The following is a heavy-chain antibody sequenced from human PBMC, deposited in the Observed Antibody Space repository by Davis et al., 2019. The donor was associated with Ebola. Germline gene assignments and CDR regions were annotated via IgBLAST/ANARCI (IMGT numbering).Heavy chain of an antibody. CDR3: VKDSVPWRFDP. D-gene: IGHD3-10*01. CDR1: GFPFSDYG. V-gene: IGHV3-30*02. J-gene: IGHJ5*02. Sequence: GESLKISCAASGFPFSDYGMHWVRQFADKGLEWVAFIRYDGGNQAYADSVRGRFTVSRDNSKNTVDLQMNSLRSEDTAVYYCVKDSVPWRFDPWGQGTLVTVSS. CDR2: IRYDGGNQ.